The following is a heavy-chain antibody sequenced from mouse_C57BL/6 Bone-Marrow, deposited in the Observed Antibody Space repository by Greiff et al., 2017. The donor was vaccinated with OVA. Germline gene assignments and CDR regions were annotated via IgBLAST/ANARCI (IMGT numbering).Heavy chain of an antibody. CDR3: ARWAYYGSYWYFDV. Sequence: QVQLKESGAELVRPGTSVKMSCKASGYTFTNYWIGWAKQRPGHGLEWIGDIYPGGGYTNYNEKFKGKATLTADKSSSTAYMQFSSLTSEDSAIYYCARWAYYGSYWYFDVWGTGTTVTVSS. CDR2: IYPGGGYT. D-gene: IGHD2-9*01. V-gene: IGHV1-63*01. CDR1: GYTFTNYW. J-gene: IGHJ1*03.